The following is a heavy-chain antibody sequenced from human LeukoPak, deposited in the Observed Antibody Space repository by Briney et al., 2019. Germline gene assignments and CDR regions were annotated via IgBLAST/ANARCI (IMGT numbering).Heavy chain of an antibody. Sequence: PGGSLRLSCAASGFTFSDYYMSWIRQAPGKGLEWVSYISSSGSTIYYADSVKGRFTIFRDNAKNSLYLQMNSLRAEDTAVYYCARDTFPYYDYVWGSYRNFDYWGQGTLVTVSS. D-gene: IGHD3-16*02. CDR3: ARDTFPYYDYVWGSYRNFDY. V-gene: IGHV3-11*01. CDR1: GFTFSDYY. J-gene: IGHJ4*02. CDR2: ISSSGSTI.